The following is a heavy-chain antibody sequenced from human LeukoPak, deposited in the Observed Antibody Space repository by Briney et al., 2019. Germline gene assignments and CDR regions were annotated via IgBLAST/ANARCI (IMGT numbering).Heavy chain of an antibody. CDR3: ARESLGIAAAGRINWFDP. Sequence: SETLSLTCTVSGGSISSGDYYWSWIRQPPGKGLEWIGYIYYSGSTYYNPSLKSRVTISVDTSKNQFSLKLSSVSAADTAVYYCARESLGIAAAGRINWFDPWGQGTLVTVSS. CDR1: GGSISSGDYY. D-gene: IGHD6-13*01. CDR2: IYYSGST. V-gene: IGHV4-30-4*08. J-gene: IGHJ5*02.